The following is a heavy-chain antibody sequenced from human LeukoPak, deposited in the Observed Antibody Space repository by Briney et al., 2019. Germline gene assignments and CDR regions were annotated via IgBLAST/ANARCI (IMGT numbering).Heavy chain of an antibody. V-gene: IGHV4-59*01. CDR1: GGSISSYY. D-gene: IGHD1-26*01. Sequence: SETLSLTCTVSGGSISSYYWSWIRQPPGKRLEWIGYIYYSGSTNYNPSLKSRVTISVDTSKNQFSLKLSSVTAAGTAVYYCARAASSGYFDLWGRGTLVTVSS. CDR2: IYYSGST. J-gene: IGHJ2*01. CDR3: ARAASSGYFDL.